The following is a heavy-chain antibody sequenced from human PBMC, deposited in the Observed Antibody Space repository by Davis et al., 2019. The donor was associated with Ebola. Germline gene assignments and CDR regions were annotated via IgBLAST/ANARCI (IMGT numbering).Heavy chain of an antibody. D-gene: IGHD3-3*01. CDR1: GGSFSGYY. CDR3: ARTYYDFWSGYYRGPNWFDP. V-gene: IGHV4-34*01. Sequence: MPGGSLRLSCAVYGGSFSGYYWSWIRQPPGKGLEWIGEINHSGSTNYNPSLKSRVTISVDTSKNQFSLKLSSVTAADTAVYYCARTYYDFWSGYYRGPNWFDPWGQGTLVTVSS. J-gene: IGHJ5*02. CDR2: INHSGST.